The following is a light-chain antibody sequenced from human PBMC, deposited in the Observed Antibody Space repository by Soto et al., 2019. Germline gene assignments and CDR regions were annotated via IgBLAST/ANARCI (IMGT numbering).Light chain of an antibody. J-gene: IGKJ5*01. CDR1: QSISRG. Sequence: EIVMTQSPATLSVSPGDRAILSCRASQSISRGLAWYQQKPGQAPSLLIYDSSTRATDIPARFSGSGSGTEFTLTISGLQSEDFAVYYCQQCDIWPPITFGQGTRLEIK. V-gene: IGKV3-15*01. CDR3: QQCDIWPPIT. CDR2: DSS.